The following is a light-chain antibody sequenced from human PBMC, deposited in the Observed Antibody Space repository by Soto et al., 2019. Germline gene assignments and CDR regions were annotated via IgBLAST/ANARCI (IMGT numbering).Light chain of an antibody. CDR1: QDISNY. CDR3: QQYDTLPLT. Sequence: DIHMTQSPSSLSASVGDRVTIACQASQDISNYLHWYQQKPGKAPKLLIYDASNLETGVPSRFSGSGSGTDFTFTISSLQPEDIATYYCQQYDTLPLTFGGGTKVDIK. J-gene: IGKJ4*01. V-gene: IGKV1-33*01. CDR2: DAS.